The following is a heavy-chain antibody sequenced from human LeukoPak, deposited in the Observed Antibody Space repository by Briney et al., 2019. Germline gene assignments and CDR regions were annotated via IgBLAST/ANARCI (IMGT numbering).Heavy chain of an antibody. J-gene: IGHJ2*01. CDR1: GYTFTGNH. CDR3: AKEADIVSFDL. Sequence: GASVKVSCKASGYTFTGNHVHCVRQAPGQGRGRMGWIDTNSGGTMYSQKFQDRVAMTNDTSINTAYMERSGLRSDDTAVYFCAKEADIVSFDLWGRGTLVTVSS. CDR2: IDTNSGGT. D-gene: IGHD3-16*02. V-gene: IGHV1-2*02.